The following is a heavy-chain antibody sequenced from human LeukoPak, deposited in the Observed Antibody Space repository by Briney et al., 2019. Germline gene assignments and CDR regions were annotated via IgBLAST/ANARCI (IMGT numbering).Heavy chain of an antibody. Sequence: SETLSLTCTVSGGSISSYYWIWIRQPPGKGLEWIGYIYSSGSTNYNPSLKSRVTISVDTSKNQFSLRLGSVTAADTAVYYCARKSGGYCSSSSCYYGSFDIWGQGTMVTVSS. V-gene: IGHV4-4*09. CDR2: IYSSGST. CDR3: ARKSGGYCSSSSCYYGSFDI. J-gene: IGHJ3*02. CDR1: GGSISSYY. D-gene: IGHD2-2*03.